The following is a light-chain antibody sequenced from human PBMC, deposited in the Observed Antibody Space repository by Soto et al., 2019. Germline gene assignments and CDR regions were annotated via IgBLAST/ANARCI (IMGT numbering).Light chain of an antibody. CDR1: ISYVCSYNY. Sequence: QSVLAQPASVSGSPGQSITISFTGTISYVCSYNYFSWYQQYPGKAPKLMMYDVSTRPSGFSDRLSGSKSVNTASLNISGPRAEDEPDYYCGSYKNRSNYAFGTGTKVTV. J-gene: IGLJ1*01. CDR2: DVS. CDR3: GSYKNRSNYA. V-gene: IGLV2-14*03.